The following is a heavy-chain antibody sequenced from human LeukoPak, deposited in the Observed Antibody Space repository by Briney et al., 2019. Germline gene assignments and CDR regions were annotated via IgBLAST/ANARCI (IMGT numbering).Heavy chain of an antibody. D-gene: IGHD6-6*01. CDR3: AKEGEEQLVIGY. Sequence: GGSLRLSCAASGFTFSSYGMHWVRQAPGKGLEWVAFIRYDGSNKYYADSVKGRFTISRDNSKNTLYLQMNSLRAEDTAVYYCAKEGEEQLVIGYWGQGTLVTVSS. V-gene: IGHV3-30*02. CDR2: IRYDGSNK. J-gene: IGHJ4*02. CDR1: GFTFSSYG.